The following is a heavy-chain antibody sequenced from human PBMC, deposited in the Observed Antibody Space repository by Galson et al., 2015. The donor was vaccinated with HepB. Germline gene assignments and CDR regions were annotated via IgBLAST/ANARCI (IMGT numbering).Heavy chain of an antibody. V-gene: IGHV3-23*01. CDR3: AKDQIFHVWGMDV. CDR2: ISGGGGST. Sequence: SLRLSCAASGFTFSSSAMNWVRQAPGKGLEWVSAISGGGGSTYYADSVKSRFTISRDNSKNTLYLQMNSLRAEDTAVYYCAKDQIFHVWGMDVWGQGTTVTVSS. D-gene: IGHD2-8*01. CDR1: GFTFSSSA. J-gene: IGHJ6*02.